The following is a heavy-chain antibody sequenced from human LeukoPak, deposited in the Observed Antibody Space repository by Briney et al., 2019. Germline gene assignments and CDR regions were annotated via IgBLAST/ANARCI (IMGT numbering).Heavy chain of an antibody. Sequence: VASVKVSCKASGGTFSSYAISWVRQAPGQGLEWMGGIIPIFGTANYAQKFQGRVTITADESTSTAYMELSSLRSEDTAVYYCARVYDYGDYRLDYWGQGTLVTVSS. V-gene: IGHV1-69*13. CDR2: IIPIFGTA. D-gene: IGHD4-17*01. CDR3: ARVYDYGDYRLDY. CDR1: GGTFSSYA. J-gene: IGHJ4*02.